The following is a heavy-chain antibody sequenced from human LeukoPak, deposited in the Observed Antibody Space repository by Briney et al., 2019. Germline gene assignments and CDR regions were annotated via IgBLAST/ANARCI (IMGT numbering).Heavy chain of an antibody. CDR3: ARGEGVGYFLY. CDR2: ISTYNVNT. V-gene: IGHV1-18*04. D-gene: IGHD2-8*01. CDR1: GYTFTSHG. J-gene: IGHJ4*02. Sequence: ASVKVSCKASGYTFTSHGITWVRQAPGQGLEWMGWISTYNVNTNYAQKLQGRVTMTRDTSTSTVYMELSSLRSEDTAVYYCARGEGVGYFLYWGQGTLVTVSS.